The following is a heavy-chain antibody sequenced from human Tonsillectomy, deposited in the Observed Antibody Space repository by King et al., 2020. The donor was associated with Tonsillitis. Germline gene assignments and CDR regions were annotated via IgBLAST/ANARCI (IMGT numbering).Heavy chain of an antibody. Sequence: EVQLVESGGGVVRPGGSLRLSCAASGFTFADHGMSWVRQAPGKGLEWVSGINWNGGSTGYADSVKGRFTISRDNAKNSLYLQVNSLRVEDTALYYCARDNGDSQYHYYYGMDVWGQGTTITVSS. CDR3: ARDNGDSQYHYYYGMDV. D-gene: IGHD4-17*01. CDR1: GFTFADHG. V-gene: IGHV3-20*04. J-gene: IGHJ6*02. CDR2: INWNGGST.